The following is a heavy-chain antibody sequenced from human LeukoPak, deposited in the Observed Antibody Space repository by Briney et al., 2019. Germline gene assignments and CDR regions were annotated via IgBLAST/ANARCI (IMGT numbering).Heavy chain of an antibody. CDR1: GFTFSSYS. CDR2: ISSSSSYI. Sequence: GGSLRLSCAASGFTFSSYSMNWVRQAPGKGLEWVSSISSSSSYIYYADSVKGRFTISRDNAKNSLYLQMNSLRAEDTAVYYCAREDIHILTGYHRRELYWYFDLWGRGTLVTVSS. CDR3: AREDIHILTGYHRRELYWYFDL. J-gene: IGHJ2*01. V-gene: IGHV3-21*01. D-gene: IGHD3-9*01.